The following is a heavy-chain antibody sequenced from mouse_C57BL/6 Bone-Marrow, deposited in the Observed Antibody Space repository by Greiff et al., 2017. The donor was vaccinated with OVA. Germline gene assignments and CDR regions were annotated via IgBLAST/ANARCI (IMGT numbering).Heavy chain of an antibody. Sequence: QVQLQQPGTELVKPGASVKLSCKASGYTFTSYGISWVKQRTGQGLEWIGEIYPRSGNTYYNEKFKGKATLTADKSSSTAYMELSSLTSEDSAVYYCARGDGSSFHWYFDVWGTGTTVTVSS. V-gene: IGHV1-81*01. CDR2: IYPRSGNT. D-gene: IGHD1-1*01. CDR1: GYTFTSYG. J-gene: IGHJ1*03. CDR3: ARGDGSSFHWYFDV.